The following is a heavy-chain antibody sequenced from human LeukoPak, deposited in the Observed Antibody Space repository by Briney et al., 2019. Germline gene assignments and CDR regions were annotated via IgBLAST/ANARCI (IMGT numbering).Heavy chain of an antibody. CDR1: GYSISSGYY. Sequence: SETLSPTCTVSGYSISSGYYWGWIRQPPGKGLEWIGHMYHSGDTYYNPSLKSRVAISVDTSENQFSLKLSSVTAADTAVYYCAGTYSLYDAFDIWGQGTMVTVSS. D-gene: IGHD6-13*01. CDR3: AGTYSLYDAFDI. CDR2: MYHSGDT. V-gene: IGHV4-38-2*02. J-gene: IGHJ3*02.